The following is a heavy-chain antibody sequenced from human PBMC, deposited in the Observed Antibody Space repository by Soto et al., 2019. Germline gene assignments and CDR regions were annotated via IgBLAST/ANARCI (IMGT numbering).Heavy chain of an antibody. D-gene: IGHD6-6*01. J-gene: IGHJ6*02. CDR1: GFTFSSYW. Sequence: VGSLRLSCAASGFTFSSYWMHWVRQAPGKGLVWVSRINSDGSSTSYADSVKGRFTISRDNAKNTLYLQMNSLRAEDTAVYYCARDREYSSSYYYYGMDVWGQGTTVTVSS. CDR3: ARDREYSSSYYYYGMDV. V-gene: IGHV3-74*01. CDR2: INSDGSST.